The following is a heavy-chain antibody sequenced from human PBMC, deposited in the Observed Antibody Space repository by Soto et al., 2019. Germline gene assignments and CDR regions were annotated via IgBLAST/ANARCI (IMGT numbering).Heavy chain of an antibody. CDR3: ARGATSPSY. CDR1: GFNIISYG. J-gene: IGHJ4*02. Sequence: GGSLRLSCAASGFNIISYGMSWVRQAPGKGLEWVSAISSSGGSAYYADSVKGRFTISRDNSKNTLYLQMNSLRAEDTAVYYCARGATSPSYWGQGTLVTVSS. V-gene: IGHV3-23*01. CDR2: ISSSGGSA.